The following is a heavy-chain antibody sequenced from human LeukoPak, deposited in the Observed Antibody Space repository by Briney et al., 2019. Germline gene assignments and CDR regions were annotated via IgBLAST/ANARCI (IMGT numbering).Heavy chain of an antibody. Sequence: GRCLRLSCPAAGFTATSPAVSCARQAPRGWLEWDSAISNNGGYTYYADSVQGRFTTSRDNSKSTLCLQMNSLRAEDTAVYYCAKQLGYCSDGSCYFPYWGQGTLVTVSS. CDR2: ISNNGGYT. D-gene: IGHD2-15*01. V-gene: IGHV3-23*01. J-gene: IGHJ4*02. CDR3: AKQLGYCSDGSCYFPY. CDR1: GFTATSPA.